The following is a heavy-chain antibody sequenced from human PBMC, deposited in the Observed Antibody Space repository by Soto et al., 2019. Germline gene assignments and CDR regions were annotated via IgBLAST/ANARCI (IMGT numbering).Heavy chain of an antibody. Sequence: SETLSLTCTVSGGSISRGGYYWSWIRQHPGKGLEWIGYIYYSVSTYYNSSLKSRVTISVDTSKNPFSLKLSSVTAADTAVYYCARGKWDYYDSSGYSKYYFDYWGQGTLVTVSS. J-gene: IGHJ4*02. CDR1: GGSISRGGYY. CDR2: IYYSVST. V-gene: IGHV4-31*03. CDR3: ARGKWDYYDSSGYSKYYFDY. D-gene: IGHD3-22*01.